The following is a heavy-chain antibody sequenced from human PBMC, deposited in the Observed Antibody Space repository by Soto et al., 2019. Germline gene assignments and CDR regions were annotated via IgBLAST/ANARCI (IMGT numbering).Heavy chain of an antibody. CDR2: ISDSGGST. Sequence: XRSLRLSCAASGFTVSSYSMSWVRQAPGKGLEWVSVISDSGGSTYYADSVKGRFTISRDNSKNTLYLQMNSLRAEDTAVYYCAKGWYSSSWYVPLECWGQGTLVTVSS. CDR1: GFTVSSYS. V-gene: IGHV3-23*01. CDR3: AKGWYSSSWYVPLEC. J-gene: IGHJ4*02. D-gene: IGHD6-13*01.